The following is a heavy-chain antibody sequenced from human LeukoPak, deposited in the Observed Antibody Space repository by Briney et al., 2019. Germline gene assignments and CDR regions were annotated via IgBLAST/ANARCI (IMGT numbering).Heavy chain of an antibody. CDR3: ARDDNWRPCEY. J-gene: IGHJ4*02. CDR2: INQHGSET. Sequence: GGSLRLSCAASGSTFSNDWMSWVSHAPGKGLEWVGNINQHGSETYYGDSLKGRFTISRDNSKNTLYLHMNRLRAEDTAVYYCARDDNWRPCEYWGQGILVTVSS. D-gene: IGHD3-3*01. CDR1: GSTFSNDW. V-gene: IGHV3-7*01.